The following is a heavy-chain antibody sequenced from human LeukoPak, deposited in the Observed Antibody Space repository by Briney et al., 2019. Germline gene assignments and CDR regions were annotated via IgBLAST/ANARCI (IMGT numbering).Heavy chain of an antibody. CDR2: IKQDGSDK. D-gene: IGHD3-3*01. CDR3: ARTILAP. V-gene: IGHV3-7*05. Sequence: GGSLRLSCAASGFTFGNYWMGWVRQAPGEGLEWLAIIKQDGSDKYYVDSVKGRFTISRDNTKKALFLQMNSLRSEDTAIYYCARTILAPCGQGTLVIVSS. J-gene: IGHJ5*02. CDR1: GFTFGNYW.